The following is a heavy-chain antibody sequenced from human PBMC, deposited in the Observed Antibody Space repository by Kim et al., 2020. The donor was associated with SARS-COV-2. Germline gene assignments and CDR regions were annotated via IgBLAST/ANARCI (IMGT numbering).Heavy chain of an antibody. J-gene: IGHJ4*02. Sequence: NKYYVEYVQGRLTISRDKFKNTLYLQMNSLRAEDAAVYYCARDSHYILGYWGQGTLVTVSS. CDR3: ARDSHYILGY. V-gene: IGHV3-33*01. CDR2: NK. D-gene: IGHD3-10*01.